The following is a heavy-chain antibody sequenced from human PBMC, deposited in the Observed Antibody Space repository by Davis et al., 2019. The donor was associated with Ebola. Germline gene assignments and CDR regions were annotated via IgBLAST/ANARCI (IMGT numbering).Heavy chain of an antibody. Sequence: GGSLRLSCVVSGFTVDNTYMTWVRQAPGKGLEWVSLIYSGCSTYYADSVQGRFTISRHNSQNTLFLQMNGLRTEDTAVYYCAKGRDSGGFDFFDSWGQGTLVAVSS. CDR2: IYSGCST. J-gene: IGHJ4*02. CDR1: GFTVDNTY. CDR3: AKGRDSGGFDFFDS. V-gene: IGHV3-53*04. D-gene: IGHD4-23*01.